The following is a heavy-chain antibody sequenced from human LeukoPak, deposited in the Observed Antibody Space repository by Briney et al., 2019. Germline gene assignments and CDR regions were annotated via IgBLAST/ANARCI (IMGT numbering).Heavy chain of an antibody. V-gene: IGHV4-59*01. CDR1: GGSISSYY. D-gene: IGHD5-18*01. CDR3: ARDLSPSYGFDY. CDR2: IYYSGST. J-gene: IGHJ4*02. Sequence: SETLSLTCTVSGGSISSYYWSWIWQPPGKGLEWIGYIYYSGSTNYNPSLKSRVTISVDTSKNQFSLKLSSVTAADTAVYYCARDLSPSYGFDYWGQGTLVTVSS.